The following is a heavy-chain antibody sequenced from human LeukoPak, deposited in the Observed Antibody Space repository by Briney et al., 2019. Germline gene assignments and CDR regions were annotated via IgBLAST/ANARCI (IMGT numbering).Heavy chain of an antibody. D-gene: IGHD5-18*01. CDR3: ARDMGRQKWFPVEALDV. V-gene: IGHV1-18*01. CDR2: ISAYNGNT. J-gene: IGHJ3*01. Sequence: GASVKVSCKASGYSFTSYGINWVRQAPGQGLEWMGWISAYNGNTKYAQKLQGRVTMTTDTSTSTAYMELRSLTSDDTAVFYCARDMGRQKWFPVEALDVWGQGTMVTVPS. CDR1: GYSFTSYG.